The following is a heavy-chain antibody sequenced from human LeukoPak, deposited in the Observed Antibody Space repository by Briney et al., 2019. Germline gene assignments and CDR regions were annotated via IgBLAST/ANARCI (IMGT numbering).Heavy chain of an antibody. CDR3: ARVGYGSGSWGWFDP. Sequence: SETLSLSCTVSGGSISGFFWTCIRHSPAKGREYMGYIYYSVTTDYNPTLKSRVSMSVDTSKNQFFLNLTSVTAADTAIYYCARVGYGSGSWGWFDPWGQGPLVTVSS. CDR1: GGSISGFF. D-gene: IGHD3-10*01. V-gene: IGHV4-59*01. CDR2: IYYSVTT. J-gene: IGHJ5*02.